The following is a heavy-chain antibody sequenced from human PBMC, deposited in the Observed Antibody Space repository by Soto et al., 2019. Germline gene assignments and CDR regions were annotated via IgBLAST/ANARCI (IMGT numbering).Heavy chain of an antibody. Sequence: ASVKVSCKASGYTFTSYAMHWVRQAPGQRLEWMGWINAGNGNTKYSQKFQGRVTITRDTSASTAYMELSSLRSEDTAVYYCARDQYYDFWSGYSPFRFDPWGQGTLVTVSS. CDR3: ARDQYYDFWSGYSPFRFDP. V-gene: IGHV1-3*01. D-gene: IGHD3-3*01. CDR1: GYTFTSYA. CDR2: INAGNGNT. J-gene: IGHJ5*02.